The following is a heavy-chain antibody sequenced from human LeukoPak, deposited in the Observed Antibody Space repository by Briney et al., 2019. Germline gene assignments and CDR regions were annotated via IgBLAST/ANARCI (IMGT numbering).Heavy chain of an antibody. CDR2: MNPNSGNT. D-gene: IGHD3-9*01. V-gene: IGHV1-8*02. Sequence: GESLKISCKGSGYSFTSYWIGWVRQATGQGLEWMGWMNPNSGNTGYAQKFQGRVTMTRNTSISTAYMELSSLRSEDTAVYYCARDLYYDILTGPSGMDVWGQGTTVTVSS. J-gene: IGHJ6*02. CDR3: ARDLYYDILTGPSGMDV. CDR1: GYSFTSYW.